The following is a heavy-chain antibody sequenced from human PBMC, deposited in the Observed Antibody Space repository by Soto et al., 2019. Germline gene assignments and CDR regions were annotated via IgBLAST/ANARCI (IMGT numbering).Heavy chain of an antibody. J-gene: IGHJ6*03. D-gene: IGHD3-3*02. CDR2: LNSGGSTT. CDR3: VRGGRLAYYMDV. CDR1: EFTFSNHW. V-gene: IGHV3-74*01. Sequence: EVQLVESGGGLVQPGGSLRLSCAASEFTFSNHWMHWVRQAPGEGLVWVSRLNSGGSTTNYADSVKGRFTISRDNAKNTLYLQMNSLRAEDTAEYYCVRGGRLAYYMDVWGKGATVTVSS.